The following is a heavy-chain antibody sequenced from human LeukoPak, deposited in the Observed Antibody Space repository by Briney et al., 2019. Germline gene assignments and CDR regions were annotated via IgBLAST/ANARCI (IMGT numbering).Heavy chain of an antibody. J-gene: IGHJ4*02. CDR2: IIPIFGTA. D-gene: IGHD3-3*01. CDR1: GATFSSYA. CDR3: ARNVLRFLEWLSPLDY. V-gene: IGHV1-69*05. Sequence: SVKVSCKASGATFSSYAISWVRQAPGQGLEWMGRIIPIFGTANYAQKFQGRVTITTDESTSTAYMELSSLRSEDTAVYYCARNVLRFLEWLSPLDYWGQGTLVTVSS.